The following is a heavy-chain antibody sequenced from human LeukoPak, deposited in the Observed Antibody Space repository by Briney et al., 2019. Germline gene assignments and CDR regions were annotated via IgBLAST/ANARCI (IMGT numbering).Heavy chain of an antibody. CDR2: INHSGST. V-gene: IGHV4-34*01. D-gene: IGHD4-23*01. CDR3: ARDRGMVTTVVTLDY. Sequence: SETLSLTCGVYGGSFRGYYWSWIRQPPGKGLEWIGEINHSGSTNYNPSLKSRVTISVDKSKNQFSLKLSSVTAADTAVYYCARDRGMVTTVVTLDYWGQGTLVTVSS. J-gene: IGHJ4*02. CDR1: GGSFRGYY.